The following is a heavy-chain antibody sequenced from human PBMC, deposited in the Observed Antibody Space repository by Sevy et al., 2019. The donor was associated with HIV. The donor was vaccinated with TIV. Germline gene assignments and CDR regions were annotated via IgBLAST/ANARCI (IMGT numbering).Heavy chain of an antibody. D-gene: IGHD3-10*01. CDR2: IKKDGTGK. CDR1: GFTFSNHW. CDR3: ARDRRVEYGGRDY. J-gene: IGHJ4*02. Sequence: QLGGSLRLSCAVSGFTFSNHWMTWVRQAPGKGLEWVANIKKDGTGKFSVDTVMGRFSISRDKAKDLLYLQMNSLRVEDTGVYYGARDRRVEYGGRDYWGQGTLVTVSS. V-gene: IGHV3-7*03.